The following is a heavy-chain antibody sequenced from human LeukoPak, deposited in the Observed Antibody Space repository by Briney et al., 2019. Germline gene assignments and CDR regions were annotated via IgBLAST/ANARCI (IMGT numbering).Heavy chain of an antibody. CDR2: ISSSSSYI. Sequence: PGGSLRLSCAASGFTFSSYSMNWVRQAPGKGLEWVSSISSSSSYIYYADSVKGRFTISRDNAKNSLYLQMNSLRAEDTAVYYCAQESNYYNSGSYELPLYWGQGTLVTVSS. V-gene: IGHV3-21*01. J-gene: IGHJ4*02. CDR1: GFTFSSYS. D-gene: IGHD3-10*01. CDR3: AQESNYYNSGSYELPLY.